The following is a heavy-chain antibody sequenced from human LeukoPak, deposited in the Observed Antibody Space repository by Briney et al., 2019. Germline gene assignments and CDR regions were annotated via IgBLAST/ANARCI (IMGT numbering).Heavy chain of an antibody. V-gene: IGHV3-21*01. Sequence: GGSLRLSCTASGFTVRSYYTSCVRQAPGEGLEWVSSISSSSSYIYYADSVKGRFTNSRDNAKNALYLQMNSLKAEDTAVYYCARDDTTPHYYDSSGIFDYWGQGTLVTVSS. D-gene: IGHD3-22*01. CDR1: GFTVRSYY. CDR3: ARDDTTPHYYDSSGIFDY. CDR2: ISSSSSYI. J-gene: IGHJ4*02.